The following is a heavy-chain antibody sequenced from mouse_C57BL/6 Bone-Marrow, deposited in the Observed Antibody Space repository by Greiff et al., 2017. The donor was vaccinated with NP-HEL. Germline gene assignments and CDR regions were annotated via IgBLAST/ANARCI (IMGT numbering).Heavy chain of an antibody. CDR3: TTPRGWFYAMDY. J-gene: IGHJ4*01. CDR1: GFNIKDDY. Sequence: VQLKESGAELVRPGASVKLSCTASGFNIKDDYMHWVKQRPEQGLEWIGWIDPENGDTEYASKFQGKATITADTSSNTAYLQLSSLTAEDTAVYNWTTPRGWFYAMDYWGQGTSVTGSS. D-gene: IGHD2-3*01. CDR2: IDPENGDT. V-gene: IGHV14-4*01.